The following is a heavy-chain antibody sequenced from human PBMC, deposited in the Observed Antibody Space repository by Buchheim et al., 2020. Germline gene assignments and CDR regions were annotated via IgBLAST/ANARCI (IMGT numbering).Heavy chain of an antibody. CDR3: ARDGIYCSSTSCYTRIGLGWFDP. V-gene: IGHV1-69*01. D-gene: IGHD2-2*02. Sequence: QVQLVQSGAEVKKPGSSVKVSCKASGGTFSSYAISWVRQAPGQGLEWMGGIIPIFGTVNYAQKFQGRVTITADESTSTAYMELSSLRSEDTAVYYCARDGIYCSSTSCYTRIGLGWFDPWGQGTL. CDR1: GGTFSSYA. CDR2: IIPIFGTV. J-gene: IGHJ5*02.